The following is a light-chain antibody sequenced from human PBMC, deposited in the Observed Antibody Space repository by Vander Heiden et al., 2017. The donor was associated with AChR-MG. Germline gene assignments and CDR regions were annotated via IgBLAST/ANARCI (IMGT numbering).Light chain of an antibody. J-gene: IGLJ2*01. CDR3: QADDISPSVV. CDR2: GNT. V-gene: IGLV1-40*01. CDR1: SCNIGAGYD. Sequence: QSVLTPPASVSGAPGPRVTISCTGSSCNIGAGYDVHWSQQPPNTAPKLLIYGNTNRPSGIPDRFAGSKSGTSASLAITGLQAEDEGEYYGQADDISPSVVFGGWTKLTVL.